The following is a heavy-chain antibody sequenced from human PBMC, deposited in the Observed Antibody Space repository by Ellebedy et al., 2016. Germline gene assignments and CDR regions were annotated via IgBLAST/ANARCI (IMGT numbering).Heavy chain of an antibody. J-gene: IGHJ4*02. CDR1: GFTFSNSA. Sequence: GGSLRLSCAASGFTFSNSAMSWVRQAPGKGLEWVSAISGSGDWTPYADSVKGRFTISRDNSKNTLFLQMNSLRAEDTALYYCAKGGAGDHGYWGQGTLVTVSS. CDR2: ISGSGDWT. D-gene: IGHD7-27*01. V-gene: IGHV3-23*01. CDR3: AKGGAGDHGY.